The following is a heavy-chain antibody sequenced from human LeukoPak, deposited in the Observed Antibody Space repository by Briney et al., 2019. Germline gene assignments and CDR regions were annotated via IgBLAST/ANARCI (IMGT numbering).Heavy chain of an antibody. CDR3: ARDRISYDFWSGYPDY. J-gene: IGHJ4*02. Sequence: GGSLRLSCAVSGFPFSSNAIHWVRQAPGKGLEWVAVMSHDGNFKYYADSVKGRFTISRDNSKNTLYLQMNSLRAEDTAVYYCARDRISYDFWSGYPDYWGQGTLVTVSS. CDR1: GFPFSSNA. D-gene: IGHD3-3*01. CDR2: MSHDGNFK. V-gene: IGHV3-30-3*01.